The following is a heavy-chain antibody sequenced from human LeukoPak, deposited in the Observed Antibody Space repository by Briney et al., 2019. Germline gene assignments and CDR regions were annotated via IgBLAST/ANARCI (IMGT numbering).Heavy chain of an antibody. CDR1: GGSISSYY. Sequence: SETLSLTCTVSGGSISSYYWSWIRQPPGKGLEWIGYIYYSGSTNYNPSLKSRVTISVDTSKNQFSLKLSSVTAADTAVYYCARDRSGLLWGQGTMVTVSS. D-gene: IGHD1-26*01. CDR3: ARDRSGLL. J-gene: IGHJ3*01. CDR2: IYYSGST. V-gene: IGHV4-59*01.